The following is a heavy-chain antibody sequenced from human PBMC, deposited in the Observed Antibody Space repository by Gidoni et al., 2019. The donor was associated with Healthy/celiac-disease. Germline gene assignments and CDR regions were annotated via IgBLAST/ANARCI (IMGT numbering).Heavy chain of an antibody. CDR2: INPNSGGT. J-gene: IGHJ6*02. CDR1: GYTFTGYY. V-gene: IGHV1-2*02. CDR3: ARDIVVVPAARYYYYYYGMDV. Sequence: QVQLVQSGAEVKKPGASVKVSCKASGYTFTGYYMHWVRQAPGQGLEWMGWINPNSGGTNYAQKFQGRVTMTRDTSISTAYMELSRLRSDDTAVYYCARDIVVVPAARYYYYYYGMDVWGQGTTVTVSS. D-gene: IGHD2-2*01.